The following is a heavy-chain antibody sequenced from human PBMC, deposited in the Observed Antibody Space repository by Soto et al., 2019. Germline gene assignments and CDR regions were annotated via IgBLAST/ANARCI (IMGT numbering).Heavy chain of an antibody. CDR1: GFTVSTKY. CDR3: ARDPWAADY. J-gene: IGHJ4*02. CDR2: IYSGGST. V-gene: IGHV3-66*01. Sequence: EVQLVESGGGLVQPGGSLRLSCAASGFTVSTKYMSWVRQAPGKGLEWVSVIYSGGSTFYADYVRGRFTLSRDNSENTVNLQMNSLRAEDTAVYYCARDPWAADYWGQGTLVTVSS. D-gene: IGHD3-16*01.